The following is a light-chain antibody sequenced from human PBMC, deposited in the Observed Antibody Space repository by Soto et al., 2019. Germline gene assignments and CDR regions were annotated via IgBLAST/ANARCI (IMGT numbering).Light chain of an antibody. V-gene: IGKV1-5*01. CDR1: QSISSW. CDR3: QQYDTYPWP. J-gene: IGKJ1*01. CDR2: DAS. Sequence: RSIISASVRDRVTITCRASQSISSWLAWYQQKPGKAPKLLIYDASSLESGVPSRFSGSGSGTEFTLTISSLQPDEFATYYCQQYDTYPWPFGQGTNVDIK.